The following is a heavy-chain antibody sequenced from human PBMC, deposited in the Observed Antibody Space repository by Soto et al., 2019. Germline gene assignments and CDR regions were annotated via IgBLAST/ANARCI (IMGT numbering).Heavy chain of an antibody. CDR2: IIPIFGTA. Sequence: QVQLVQSGAEVKKPGSSVKVSCKASGGTFSSYSINWVRQAPGQGLEWMGEIIPIFGTANYAQKFQGRVTITADESTGTAYMELSSLRSEDTAVYYCARDGGMHSGGIDYWGQGTLVTVSS. CDR3: ARDGGMHSGGIDY. CDR1: GGTFSSYS. V-gene: IGHV1-69*01. J-gene: IGHJ4*02. D-gene: IGHD1-26*01.